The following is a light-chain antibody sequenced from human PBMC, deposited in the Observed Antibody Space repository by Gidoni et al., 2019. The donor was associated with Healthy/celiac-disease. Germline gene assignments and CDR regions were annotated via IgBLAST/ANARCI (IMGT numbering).Light chain of an antibody. CDR1: QSVSSY. CDR3: QQRSNWPPGYT. CDR2: DAS. J-gene: IGKJ2*01. V-gene: IGKV3-11*02. Sequence: EIVLTQSPATLSLSPGERATLSCRASQSVSSYLAWYQQKPGQAPRLLIYDASNRATGIPARFSGSGSGRDFTLTSSSLEPEDFAVYYCQQRSNWPPGYTFGQGTKLEIK.